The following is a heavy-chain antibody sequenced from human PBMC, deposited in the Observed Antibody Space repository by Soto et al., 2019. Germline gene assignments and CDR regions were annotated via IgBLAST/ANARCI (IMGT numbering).Heavy chain of an antibody. CDR3: ARAAGTLVRGVYGMDV. J-gene: IGHJ6*02. CDR1: GFTFSSYE. Sequence: EVQLVESGGGLVQPGGSLRLSCAASGFTFSSYEMNWVRQAPGKGLEWVSYISPNATTIYCADSVKGRFTISRDNAKNSLYLQMHSLRVEDTAVYYCARAAGTLVRGVYGMDVWGQGTTVTVSS. D-gene: IGHD3-10*01. V-gene: IGHV3-48*03. CDR2: ISPNATTI.